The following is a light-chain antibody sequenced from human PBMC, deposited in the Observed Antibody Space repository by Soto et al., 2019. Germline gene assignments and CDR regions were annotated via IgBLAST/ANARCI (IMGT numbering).Light chain of an antibody. CDR1: QSVSSAY. J-gene: IGKJ2*01. Sequence: EIVLTQSPGTLSLSPGERATLSCRASQSVSSAYLAWYQQKPGQAPRLLIYGASSRATGIPDRFSGSGSGTDFTLTISRLEPEDFAVYYCQQYDRSPHTFGQGTKLEIK. V-gene: IGKV3-20*01. CDR2: GAS. CDR3: QQYDRSPHT.